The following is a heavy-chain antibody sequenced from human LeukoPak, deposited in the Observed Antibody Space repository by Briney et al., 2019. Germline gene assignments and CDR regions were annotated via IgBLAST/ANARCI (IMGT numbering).Heavy chain of an antibody. J-gene: IGHJ6*02. D-gene: IGHD6-6*01. V-gene: IGHV4-34*01. CDR3: ASRSSSSYRYYYYYGMDV. Sequence: SETLSLTCAVYGGSFSGYYWSWIRQPRGEGLERIGEINHSGSTNYNPSLKSRVTISVDTSKNQFSLKLSSVTAADTAVYYCASRSSSSYRYYYYYGMDVWGQGTTVTVSS. CDR2: INHSGST. CDR1: GGSFSGYY.